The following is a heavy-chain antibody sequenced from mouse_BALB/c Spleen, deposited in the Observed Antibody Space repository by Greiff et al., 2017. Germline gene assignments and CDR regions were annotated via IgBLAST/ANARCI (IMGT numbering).Heavy chain of an antibody. CDR2: IYPGDGDT. CDR1: GYTFTSYW. Sequence: VQLQQSGAELARPGASVKLSCKASGYTFTSYWMQWVKQRPGQGLEWIGAIYPGDGDTRYTQKFKGKATLTADKSSSTAYMQLSSLASEDSAVYYCARYGNYDLYYAMDYWGQGTSVTVSS. CDR3: ARYGNYDLYYAMDY. V-gene: IGHV1-87*01. D-gene: IGHD2-1*01. J-gene: IGHJ4*01.